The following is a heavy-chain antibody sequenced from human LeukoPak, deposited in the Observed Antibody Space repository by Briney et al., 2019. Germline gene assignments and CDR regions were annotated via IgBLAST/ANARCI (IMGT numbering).Heavy chain of an antibody. V-gene: IGHV1-69*13. CDR2: IIPIFGTA. Sequence: GASVKVSCKASGGTFSSYAISWVRQAPGQGLEWMGGIIPIFGTANYAQKFQGRVTITADESTSTAYMELSSLRSEDTAVYYCARDRVLRYFDWLFSDAFDIWGQGTMVTVSS. D-gene: IGHD3-9*01. CDR1: GGTFSSYA. CDR3: ARDRVLRYFDWLFSDAFDI. J-gene: IGHJ3*02.